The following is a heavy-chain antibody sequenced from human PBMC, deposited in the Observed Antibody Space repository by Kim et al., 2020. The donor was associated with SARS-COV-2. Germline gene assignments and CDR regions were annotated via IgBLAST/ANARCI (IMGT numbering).Heavy chain of an antibody. CDR3: AKDMRIAVGLDY. V-gene: IGHV3-23*01. Sequence: YADSVKGRFTISRDNAKNTLYLQMNSRGAEDAAVYYCAKDMRIAVGLDYWGQGTLVTVSS. J-gene: IGHJ4*02. D-gene: IGHD6-6*01.